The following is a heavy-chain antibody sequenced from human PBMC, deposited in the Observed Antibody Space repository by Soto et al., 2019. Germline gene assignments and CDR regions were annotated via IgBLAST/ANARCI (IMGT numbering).Heavy chain of an antibody. J-gene: IGHJ6*02. CDR3: ARMNRAYYYYGMDV. CDR1: GDSISSSKW. Sequence: SETLSLTCGVSGDSISSSKWWTWVRQTPEKGLEWIGKIDHNGVANYNPSLEGRVTISKDNSKNQIFLKVTSVTAADSAVYYCARMNRAYYYYGMDVWGQGATVTVSS. CDR2: IDHNGVA. V-gene: IGHV4-4*02.